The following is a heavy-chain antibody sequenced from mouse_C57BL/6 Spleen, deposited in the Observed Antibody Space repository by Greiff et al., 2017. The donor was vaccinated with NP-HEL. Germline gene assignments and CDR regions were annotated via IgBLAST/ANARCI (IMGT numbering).Heavy chain of an antibody. V-gene: IGHV1-22*01. CDR2: INPNNGGT. D-gene: IGHD4-1*01. Sequence: VQLKQSGPELVKPGASVKMSCKASGYTFTDYNMHWVKQSHGKSLEWIGYINPNNGGTSYNQKFKGKATLTVNKSSSTAYMELRSLTSEDSAVYYCARANWGSWFAYWGQGTLVTVSA. CDR1: GYTFTDYN. CDR3: ARANWGSWFAY. J-gene: IGHJ3*01.